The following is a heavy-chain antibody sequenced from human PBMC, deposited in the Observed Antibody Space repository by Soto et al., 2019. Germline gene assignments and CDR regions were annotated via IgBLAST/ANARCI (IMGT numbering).Heavy chain of an antibody. CDR2: IYSDGTT. CDR3: AKGGPGASSGLFEY. CDR1: GFIVTSNY. D-gene: IGHD3-10*01. V-gene: IGHV3-53*01. J-gene: IGHJ4*02. Sequence: PGGSLRLSCAASGFIVTSNYISWVRQAQGKGLEWVSVIYSDGTTNYAESVKGRFTISRDNSKNTVYLQMNSLRAEDTAVYYCAKGGPGASSGLFEYWGQGTLVTVSS.